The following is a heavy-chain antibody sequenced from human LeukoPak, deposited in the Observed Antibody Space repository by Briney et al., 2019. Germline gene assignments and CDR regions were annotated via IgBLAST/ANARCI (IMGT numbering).Heavy chain of an antibody. Sequence: GGSLRLSCAASGFTFSSYAMHWVRQAPGKGLEWVAVISYDGSNKYYADSVKGRFTISRDNSKNTLYLQMNSLRAEDTAAYYCARDSPGPLDYWGQGTLVTVSS. J-gene: IGHJ4*02. V-gene: IGHV3-30-3*01. CDR2: ISYDGSNK. CDR1: GFTFSSYA. CDR3: ARDSPGPLDY.